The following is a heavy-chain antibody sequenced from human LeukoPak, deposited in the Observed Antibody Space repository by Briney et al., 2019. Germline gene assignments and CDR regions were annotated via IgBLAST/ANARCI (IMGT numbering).Heavy chain of an antibody. CDR2: IRYDGSNK. J-gene: IGHJ6*03. V-gene: IGHV3-30*02. Sequence: GGSLRLSCAASGFTFSSYGMHWVRQAPGKGLEWVAFIRYDGSNKYYADSVKGRFTISRDNSKNTLYLQMNSLRAEDTAVYYCAKEAASPAYFDWGGYYYYYYMDVWGKGTTVTISS. CDR1: GFTFSSYG. D-gene: IGHD3-9*01. CDR3: AKEAASPAYFDWGGYYYYYYMDV.